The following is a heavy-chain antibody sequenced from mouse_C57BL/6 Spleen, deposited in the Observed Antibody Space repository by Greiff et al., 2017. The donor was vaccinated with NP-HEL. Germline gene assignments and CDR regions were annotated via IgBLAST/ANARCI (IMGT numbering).Heavy chain of an antibody. CDR2: IHPNSGST. D-gene: IGHD2-5*01. J-gene: IGHJ4*01. CDR3: ARTYSRGYAMDY. CDR1: GYTFTSYW. V-gene: IGHV1-64*01. Sequence: VQLQQPGAELVKPGASVKLSCKASGYTFTSYWMHWVKQRPGQGLEWIGMIHPNSGSTNYNEKFKSKATLTVDKSSSTAYMQLSSLTSEDSAVYYCARTYSRGYAMDYWGQGTSVTVSS.